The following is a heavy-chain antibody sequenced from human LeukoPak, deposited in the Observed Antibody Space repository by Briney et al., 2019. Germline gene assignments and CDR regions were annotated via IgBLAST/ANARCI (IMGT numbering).Heavy chain of an antibody. D-gene: IGHD6-13*01. V-gene: IGHV3-9*03. CDR2: ISRNSGRT. CDR1: GFTFDDYA. Sequence: GRSLRLSCVASGFTFDDYAMHWVRQGPGMGLEWVSGISRNSGRTDYADSVKGRFTISRDNAKNSLYLQMNTLRPEDMALYYCVKDRSYSSTFGFDMWGQGTVVTVSS. CDR3: VKDRSYSSTFGFDM. J-gene: IGHJ3*02.